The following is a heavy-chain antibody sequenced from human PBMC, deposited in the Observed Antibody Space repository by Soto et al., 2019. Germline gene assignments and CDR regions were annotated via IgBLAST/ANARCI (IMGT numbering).Heavy chain of an antibody. CDR2: ISSSSSYI. Sequence: PGGSLRLSCAASGFTFSSYSMNWVRQAPGKGLEWVSSISSSSSYIYYADSVKGRFTISRDNSKNTLYLQMNSLRAEDTAVYYCAKEAGAGGLDYWGQGTLVTVSS. J-gene: IGHJ4*02. CDR1: GFTFSSYS. D-gene: IGHD3-16*01. V-gene: IGHV3-21*01. CDR3: AKEAGAGGLDY.